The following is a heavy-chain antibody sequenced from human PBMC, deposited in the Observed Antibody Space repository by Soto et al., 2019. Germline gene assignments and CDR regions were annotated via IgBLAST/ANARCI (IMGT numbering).Heavy chain of an antibody. D-gene: IGHD6-19*01. CDR3: AKERPEGQWLVAYYFDY. J-gene: IGHJ4*02. V-gene: IGHV3-23*01. CDR1: GFTFSSYA. CDR2: ISGSGGST. Sequence: GGSLRLSCAASGFTFSSYAMSWVRQAPGKGLEWVSAISGSGGSTYYADSVKGRFTISRDNSKNTLYLQMNGLRAEDTAVYYCAKERPEGQWLVAYYFDYWGQGTLVTVSS.